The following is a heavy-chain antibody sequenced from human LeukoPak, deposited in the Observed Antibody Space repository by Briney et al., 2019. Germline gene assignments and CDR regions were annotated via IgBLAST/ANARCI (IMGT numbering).Heavy chain of an antibody. V-gene: IGHV1-2*02. CDR1: GYNFTNYG. D-gene: IGHD3-10*01. CDR2: INPNSGGT. CDR3: ARGGPITMVRGVIITPDY. J-gene: IGHJ4*02. Sequence: ASVKVSCKSSGYNFTNYGISWVRQAPGQGLEWMGWINPNSGGTNYAQKFQGRVTMTRDTSISTAYMELSRLRSDDTAVYYCARGGPITMVRGVIITPDYWGQGTLVTVSS.